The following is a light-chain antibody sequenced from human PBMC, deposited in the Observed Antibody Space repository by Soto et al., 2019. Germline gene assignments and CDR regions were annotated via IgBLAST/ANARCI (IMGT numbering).Light chain of an antibody. V-gene: IGLV1-44*01. CDR2: INN. CDR3: AAWDDSLNGVV. J-gene: IGLJ2*01. CDR1: SSNIGSNT. Sequence: QSVLTQPPSASGTPGQRVTIACSGRSSNIGSNTVNWYQQLPGTAPNLLISINNQRPSEVPDRFSGSKSVTSASLAISGLQSEAEADYYCAAWDDSLNGVVFGGGTQLTVL.